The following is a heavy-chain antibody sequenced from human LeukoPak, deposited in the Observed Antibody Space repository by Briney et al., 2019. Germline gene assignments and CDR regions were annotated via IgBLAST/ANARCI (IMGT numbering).Heavy chain of an antibody. CDR3: ARGTTADIDY. CDR1: GYTFSTYG. J-gene: IGHJ4*02. D-gene: IGHD5-12*01. Sequence: PSVKVSCKASGYTFSTYGISWVRQAPGQGLEWMGWISTYNGNTNYAQKLQGRVTMTTDTSTSTAYMELRSLRSDDTAVYYCARGTTADIDYWGQGTLVTVSS. CDR2: ISTYNGNT. V-gene: IGHV1-18*01.